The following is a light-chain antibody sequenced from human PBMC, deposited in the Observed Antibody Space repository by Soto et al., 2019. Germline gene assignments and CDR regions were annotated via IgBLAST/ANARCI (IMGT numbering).Light chain of an antibody. CDR1: QSVRSNS. CDR2: AAS. Sequence: EVVFTQSPGTLSLSPGERATLSCRASQSVRSNSLAWYQQKPGQAPRLLIYAASSRATGIPDRFSGSGSVTDFTLTMSRLEPEDFAVYYCQQYGRSPLTFGQGTKVEIK. CDR3: QQYGRSPLT. V-gene: IGKV3-20*01. J-gene: IGKJ1*01.